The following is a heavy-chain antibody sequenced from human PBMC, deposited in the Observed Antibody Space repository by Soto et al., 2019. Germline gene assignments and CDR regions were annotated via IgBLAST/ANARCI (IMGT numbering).Heavy chain of an antibody. CDR2: IIPILGIA. Sequence: SVKVSCKASGGTFGSYTISWVRQAPGQGLEWMGRIIPILGIANYAQKFQGRVTITADKSTSTAYMELSSLRSEDTAVYYCATAGGGENWFDPWGQGTLVTVSS. D-gene: IGHD3-16*01. CDR1: GGTFGSYT. CDR3: ATAGGGENWFDP. V-gene: IGHV1-69*02. J-gene: IGHJ5*02.